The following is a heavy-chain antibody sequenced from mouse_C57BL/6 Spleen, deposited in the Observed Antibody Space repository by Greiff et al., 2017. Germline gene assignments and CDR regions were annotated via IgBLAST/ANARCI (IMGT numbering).Heavy chain of an antibody. CDR2: IRSKSNNYAT. V-gene: IGHV10-1*01. J-gene: IGHJ3*01. Sequence: EVKLVESGGGLVQPKGSLKLSCAASGFSFNTYAMNWVRQAPGKGLEWVARIRSKSNNYATYYADSVKDRFTISRDDSESMLYLQMNNLKTEDTAMYYCVSPYYSNYVAWFAYWGQGTLVTVSA. CDR1: GFSFNTYA. CDR3: VSPYYSNYVAWFAY. D-gene: IGHD2-5*01.